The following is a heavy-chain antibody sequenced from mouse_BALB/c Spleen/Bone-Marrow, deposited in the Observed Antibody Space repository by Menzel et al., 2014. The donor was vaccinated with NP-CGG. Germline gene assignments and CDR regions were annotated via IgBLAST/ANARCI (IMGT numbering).Heavy chain of an antibody. D-gene: IGHD1-2*01. J-gene: IGHJ2*01. CDR1: GFTFSSFT. Sequence: EVKLVASGGGLVKPRGSLKLSSAAHGFTFSSFTMSRVRQTPEKRLEWVATITSGGSYTYYPDSVKGRFTISRDNAKNTLYLQMSSLKSEDTAMYYCTRDNGPLEYWGQGTPLTAS. CDR3: TRDNGPLEY. CDR2: ITSGGSYT. V-gene: IGHV5-6-4*01.